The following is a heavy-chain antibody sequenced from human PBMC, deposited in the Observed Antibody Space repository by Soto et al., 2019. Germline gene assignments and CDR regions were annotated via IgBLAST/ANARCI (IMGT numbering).Heavy chain of an antibody. V-gene: IGHV3-7*03. CDR1: GFTFSSYW. CDR2: IKQDGSEK. CDR3: ARDSPYLPYSSSSWYYGMDV. D-gene: IGHD6-13*01. Sequence: PGGSLRLSCAASGFTFSSYWMSWVRQAPGKGLEWVANIKQDGSEKYYVDSVKGRFTISRDNAKNSLYLQMNSLRAEDTAVYYCARDSPYLPYSSSSWYYGMDVWGQGTTVTVSS. J-gene: IGHJ6*02.